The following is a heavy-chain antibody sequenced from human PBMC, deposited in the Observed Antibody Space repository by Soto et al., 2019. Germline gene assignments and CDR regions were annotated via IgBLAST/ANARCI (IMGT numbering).Heavy chain of an antibody. CDR2: INHSGST. Sequence: QVQLQQWGAGLLKPSETLSLTCAVYGGSFSGYYWSWIRQPPGKGLEWIGEINHSGSTNYNPSLKSRVTISIDTSKNQFSLKLSSVTAADTDVYYCARATRYCTNCLCSTFEYWGQGTLVTVSS. CDR3: ARATRYCTNCLCSTFEY. V-gene: IGHV4-34*02. D-gene: IGHD2-8*01. J-gene: IGHJ4*01. CDR1: GGSFSGYY.